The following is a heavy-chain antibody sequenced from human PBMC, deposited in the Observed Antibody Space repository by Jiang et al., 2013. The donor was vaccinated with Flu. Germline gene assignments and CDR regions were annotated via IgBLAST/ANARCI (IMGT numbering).Heavy chain of an antibody. Sequence: KPSETLSLTCAVYGGSFSGYYWSWIRQPQEGAGVDWEINHSGSTNYNPSLKSRVTISVDTSKNQFSLKLSSVTAADTAVYYCARRYHSSSWYSYYYGMDVWGQGTTVTVSS. CDR3: ARRYHSSSWYSYYYGMDV. CDR1: GGSFSGYY. J-gene: IGHJ6*02. CDR2: INHSGST. D-gene: IGHD6-13*01. V-gene: IGHV4-34*01.